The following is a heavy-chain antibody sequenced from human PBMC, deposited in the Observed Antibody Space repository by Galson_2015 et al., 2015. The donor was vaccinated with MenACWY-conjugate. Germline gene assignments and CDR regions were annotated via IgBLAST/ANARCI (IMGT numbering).Heavy chain of an antibody. CDR3: ARGRLTNIVGDDFDF. J-gene: IGHJ3*01. CDR2: IIPIFGTA. Sequence: SVKVSCKASDGTFSRYAISWVRQAPGQGLEWMGGIIPIFGTANYAQKFQGRVTITADKSTSTAYMELSSLRSEDTAVYYCARGRLTNIVGDDFDFWGQGTMVTVSS. V-gene: IGHV1-69*06. D-gene: IGHD2-21*01. CDR1: DGTFSRYA.